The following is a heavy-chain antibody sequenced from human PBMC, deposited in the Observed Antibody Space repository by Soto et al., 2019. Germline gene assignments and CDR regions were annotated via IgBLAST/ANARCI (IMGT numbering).Heavy chain of an antibody. V-gene: IGHV4-59*01. Sequence: SETLSLTCTVSGGSISSYYWSWIRQPPGKGLEWIGYIYYSGSTNYNPSLKSRVTISVDTSKNPFSLKLSSVTAADTAVYSCAKTVTTFRFFAYWGQETLAT. D-gene: IGHD4-17*01. CDR1: GGSISSYY. J-gene: IGHJ4*02. CDR2: IYYSGST. CDR3: AKTVTTFRFFAY.